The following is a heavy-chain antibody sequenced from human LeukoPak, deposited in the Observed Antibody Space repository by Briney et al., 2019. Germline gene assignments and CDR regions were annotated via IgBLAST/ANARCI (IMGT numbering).Heavy chain of an antibody. Sequence: GGSLRLSCATSGFTFSDSYMSWIRQAPGEGLEWMSYISGSGSTKYYADSVKGRFTISRDNAKNSLYLHMNGLTAEDTAVYYCARQYFYGSGKYPFFYYFALDVWGQGTTVIVSS. J-gene: IGHJ6*02. D-gene: IGHD3-10*01. V-gene: IGHV3-11*01. CDR2: ISGSGSTK. CDR1: GFTFSDSY. CDR3: ARQYFYGSGKYPFFYYFALDV.